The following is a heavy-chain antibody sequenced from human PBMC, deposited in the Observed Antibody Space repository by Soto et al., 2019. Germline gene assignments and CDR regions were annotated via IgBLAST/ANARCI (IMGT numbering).Heavy chain of an antibody. J-gene: IGHJ4*02. D-gene: IGHD3-10*01. Sequence: PSETLSLTCAVSGGSMSSSNWWSWVRQPPGKGLERIGEIYQIGSTNYDSSLKSRVTISVDTSKYQFSLQLNSVTPEDTAVYYCARTYYYGSGSYRPFDYWGQGTLVTVSS. CDR2: IYQIGST. CDR3: ARTYYYGSGSYRPFDY. CDR1: GGSMSSSNW. V-gene: IGHV4-4*02.